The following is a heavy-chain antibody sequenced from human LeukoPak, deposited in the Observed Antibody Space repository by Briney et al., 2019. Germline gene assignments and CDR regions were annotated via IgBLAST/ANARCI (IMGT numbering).Heavy chain of an antibody. CDR3: ARAPGAGSDFDY. D-gene: IGHD1-26*01. V-gene: IGHV3-21*01. J-gene: IGHJ4*02. Sequence: PGGSLRLSCAASGFTFSSYSMNWVRQAPGKGLEWVSSISSSSYIYYADSVKGRFTISRGNAKNSLYLQMNSLRAEDTAVYYCARAPGAGSDFDYWGQGTLVTVSS. CDR2: ISSSSYI. CDR1: GFTFSSYS.